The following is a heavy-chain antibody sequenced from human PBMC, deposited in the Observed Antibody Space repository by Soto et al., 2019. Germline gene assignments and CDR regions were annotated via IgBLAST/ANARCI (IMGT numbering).Heavy chain of an antibody. Sequence: SVKVSCKASGGTFSSYAISWVRQAPGQGLEWMGGIIPIFGTANYAQKFQGRVTITADESTSTAYMELSSLRSEDTAVYYCARTPLPDCTNGVCYENYFDYWGQGTLVTVSS. CDR2: IIPIFGTA. J-gene: IGHJ4*02. CDR3: ARTPLPDCTNGVCYENYFDY. V-gene: IGHV1-69*13. CDR1: GGTFSSYA. D-gene: IGHD2-8*01.